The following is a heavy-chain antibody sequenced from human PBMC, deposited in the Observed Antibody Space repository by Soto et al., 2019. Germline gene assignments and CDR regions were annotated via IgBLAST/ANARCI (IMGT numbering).Heavy chain of an antibody. V-gene: IGHV1-8*01. CDR1: GYTFTSYD. J-gene: IGHJ6*02. D-gene: IGHD2-2*01. CDR2: MNPNSGNT. Sequence: GASVKVSCKASGYTFTSYDINWVRQATGQGLEWMGWMNPNSGNTGYAQKFQGRVTMTRNTSISTAYMELSSLRSEDTAVYYCARDSAYQLPLTYYYYGMDVWGQGTTVTVSS. CDR3: ARDSAYQLPLTYYYYGMDV.